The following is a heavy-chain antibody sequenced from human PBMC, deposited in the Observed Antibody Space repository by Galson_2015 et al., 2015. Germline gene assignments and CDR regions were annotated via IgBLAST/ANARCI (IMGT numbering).Heavy chain of an antibody. CDR1: GFTFSSYG. Sequence: SLRLSCAASGFTFSSYGMHWVRQAPGKGLEWVAVIWYDGSNKYYADSVKGRFTISRDNSKNTLYLQMNSLRAEDTAVYYCAREYQLLKDAFDIWGQGTMVTVSS. J-gene: IGHJ3*02. D-gene: IGHD2-2*01. V-gene: IGHV3-33*01. CDR2: IWYDGSNK. CDR3: AREYQLLKDAFDI.